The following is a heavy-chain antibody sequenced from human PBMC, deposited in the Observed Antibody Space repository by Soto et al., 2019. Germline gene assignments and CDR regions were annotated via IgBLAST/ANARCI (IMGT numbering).Heavy chain of an antibody. D-gene: IGHD6-6*01. V-gene: IGHV3-30*18. Sequence: GGSLRLSCAASGFTFSSYGMHWVRQAPGKGLEWVAVISYDGSNKYYADSVKGRFTISRDNSKNTLYLQMNSLRAEDTAVYYCAKDVEALARVGGMDVWGQGTTGTVS. CDR2: ISYDGSNK. CDR1: GFTFSSYG. CDR3: AKDVEALARVGGMDV. J-gene: IGHJ6*02.